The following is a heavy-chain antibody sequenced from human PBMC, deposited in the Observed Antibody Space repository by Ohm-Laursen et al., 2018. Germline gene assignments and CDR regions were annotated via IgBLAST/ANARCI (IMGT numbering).Heavy chain of an antibody. Sequence: GTLSLTCAVYGGSFSGYYWSWIRQPPGKGLEWIGHISYTGYTSYKSSLKSRVTISLDTSRKHFSLRLTSLAAADTAVYYCARGSNEYGGLYFPHWGQGTLVTVPS. J-gene: IGHJ1*01. CDR1: GGSFSGYY. D-gene: IGHD4-23*01. CDR3: ARGSNEYGGLYFPH. CDR2: ISYTGYT. V-gene: IGHV4-59*01.